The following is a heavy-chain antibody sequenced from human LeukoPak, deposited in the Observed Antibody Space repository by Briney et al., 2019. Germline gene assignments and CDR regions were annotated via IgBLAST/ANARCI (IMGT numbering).Heavy chain of an antibody. V-gene: IGHV6-1*01. CDR3: ARDHCSGGSCYSEYYYMDV. D-gene: IGHD2-15*01. Sequence: SQTLSLTCAISGDSVSSNSAAWNWIRQSPSRGLEWLGRTYYRSKWYNDYAVSVKSRITINPDTSKNQFSLQLNSVTPEDTAVYYCARDHCSGGSCYSEYYYMDVWGKGTTVTVSS. CDR2: TYYRSKWYN. CDR1: GDSVSSNSAA. J-gene: IGHJ6*03.